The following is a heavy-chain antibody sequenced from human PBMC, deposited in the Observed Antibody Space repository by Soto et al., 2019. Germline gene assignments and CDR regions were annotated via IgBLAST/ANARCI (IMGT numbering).Heavy chain of an antibody. CDR1: AASISSSNYY. Sequence: QLQLQESGPGLVKPSETLSLTCTVSAASISSSNYYWGWIRQPPGKGLDWIGSIYYSGSTYYNPSLKGRVTISVDTSKNHFSLKLSSVTAADTAVYYCARHDLLWAVAGKGSSFDPWGQGTLVTVSS. V-gene: IGHV4-39*01. CDR3: ARHDLLWAVAGKGSSFDP. J-gene: IGHJ5*02. D-gene: IGHD6-19*01. CDR2: IYYSGST.